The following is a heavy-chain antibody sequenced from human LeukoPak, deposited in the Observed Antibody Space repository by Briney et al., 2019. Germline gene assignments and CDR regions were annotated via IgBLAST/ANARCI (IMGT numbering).Heavy chain of an antibody. J-gene: IGHJ5*02. CDR3: ARDRLAAAGRGFDP. V-gene: IGHV3-53*01. D-gene: IGHD6-13*01. Sequence: PGGSLRLSCAASGFTVSSNYMSWVRQAPGKGLEWVSVTYSNGRTYYADSVKGRFTISRDISKNTLYLQMNSLRAEDTAVYYCARDRLAAAGRGFDPWGQGTLVTVSS. CDR2: TYSNGRT. CDR1: GFTVSSNY.